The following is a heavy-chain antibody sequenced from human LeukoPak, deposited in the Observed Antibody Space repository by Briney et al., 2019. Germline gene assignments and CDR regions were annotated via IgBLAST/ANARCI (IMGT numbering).Heavy chain of an antibody. CDR2: SSGSGGST. J-gene: IGHJ4*02. CDR1: GFTCSSYA. CDR3: AKDVLLWFGEFNYFDY. Sequence: PGGSLRLSCAASGFTCSSYAMSWVRQAPGKGLEWVSASSGSGGSTYYADSVKGRFTISRDNSKNTLYLQMNSLRAEDTAVYYCAKDVLLWFGEFNYFDYWGQGTLVTVSS. V-gene: IGHV3-23*01. D-gene: IGHD3-10*01.